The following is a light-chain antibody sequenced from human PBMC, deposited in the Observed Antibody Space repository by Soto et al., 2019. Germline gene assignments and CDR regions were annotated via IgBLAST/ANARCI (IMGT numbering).Light chain of an antibody. CDR3: SSYTISRTYV. J-gene: IGLJ1*01. Sequence: QSALTQPASVSESPGQSITISCTGTSSDVGAYNFVSWHQQHPGKAPKLIIYNVYDRPSGISYRFSGSKSGNTASLTISGLQGEDEADYYCSSYTISRTYVFGTGTKLTVL. CDR2: NVY. V-gene: IGLV2-14*03. CDR1: SSDVGAYNF.